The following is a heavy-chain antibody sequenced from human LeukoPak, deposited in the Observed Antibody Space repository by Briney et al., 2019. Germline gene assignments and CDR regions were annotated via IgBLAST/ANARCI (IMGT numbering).Heavy chain of an antibody. CDR1: GFTFSYYG. D-gene: IGHD5-18*01. CDR3: ATPSRGFTYGYDFEY. V-gene: IGHV3-21*04. CDR2: ISSSGSDI. Sequence: GGSLRLSCRGSGFTFSYYGMNWVRQAPGKGLEWVSSISSSGSDIYYIDSVKGRFTISRDNSKNTLYLQMNSLRAEDTAIYYCATPSRGFTYGYDFEYWGQGTLITVSS. J-gene: IGHJ4*02.